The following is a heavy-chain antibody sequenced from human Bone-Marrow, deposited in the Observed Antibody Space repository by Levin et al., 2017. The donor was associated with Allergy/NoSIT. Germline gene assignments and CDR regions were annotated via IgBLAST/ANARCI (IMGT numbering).Heavy chain of an antibody. J-gene: IGHJ5*02. D-gene: IGHD3-10*01. Sequence: ASVKVSCTASGFTFSSYAMGWVRQAPGKGLEWVSSISDSGGNTYYADSVKGRFTISRDNSKNTLYLQMNSLRAEDTAVYHCAKDFRGSGNYGWFDPWGQGTLVTVSS. CDR2: ISDSGGNT. CDR1: GFTFSSYA. CDR3: AKDFRGSGNYGWFDP. V-gene: IGHV3-23*01.